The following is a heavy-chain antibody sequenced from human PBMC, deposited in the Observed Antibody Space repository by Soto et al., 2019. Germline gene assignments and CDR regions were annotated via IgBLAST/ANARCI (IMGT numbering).Heavy chain of an antibody. J-gene: IGHJ4*02. D-gene: IGHD4-17*01. V-gene: IGHV4-34*01. Sequence: PSETLSLTCAVSGWSFSGYYLSWIRQPPGKGLEWMGEINHSGSTNYNPSLESRVTIPVDTSKNQFSLKLSPVTAADTAVYYCAIVGFRDYGGNHIDYWGQGTLVSVPS. CDR3: AIVGFRDYGGNHIDY. CDR2: INHSGST. CDR1: GWSFSGYY.